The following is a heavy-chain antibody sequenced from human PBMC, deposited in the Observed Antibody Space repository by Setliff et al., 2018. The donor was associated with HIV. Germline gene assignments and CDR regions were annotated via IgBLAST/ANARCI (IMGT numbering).Heavy chain of an antibody. CDR3: ASLWVTPPHGF. V-gene: IGHV3-48*03. Sequence: QPGGSLRLSCAASGFTFSSSEMNWVRQAPGKGLEWVSYISSSGGTIYYADSVKGRFTISRENAKKSMYLQMNSLRAEDTAVYYCASLWVTPPHGFWGQGTLVTV. D-gene: IGHD3-16*01. CDR1: GFTFSSSE. J-gene: IGHJ4*02. CDR2: ISSSGGTI.